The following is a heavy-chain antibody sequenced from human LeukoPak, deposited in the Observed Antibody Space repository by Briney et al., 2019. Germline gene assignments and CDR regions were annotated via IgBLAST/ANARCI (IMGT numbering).Heavy chain of an antibody. J-gene: IGHJ5*02. D-gene: IGHD2-2*01. CDR2: IIPILGIA. CDR3: ARSVIPAATAWFDP. V-gene: IGHV1-69*02. Sequence: SVKVSCKASGGTFSSYTISWVRQAPGQGLEWMGRIIPILGIANYAQKFQGRVTITADKSTSTAYMELSSLRSEDTAVYYCARSVIPAATAWFDPWGQGTLDTVSS. CDR1: GGTFSSYT.